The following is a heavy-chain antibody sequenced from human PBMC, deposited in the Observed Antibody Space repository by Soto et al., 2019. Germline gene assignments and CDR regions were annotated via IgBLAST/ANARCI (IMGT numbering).Heavy chain of an antibody. J-gene: IGHJ5*02. D-gene: IGHD2-8*01. CDR3: ARGPHPLAIMVYARWFDP. CDR1: GGSFSGYY. Sequence: SETLSLTCAVYGGSFSGYYWSWIRQPPGKGLEWFGEINHSGSTNYNPSLKSRVTISVDTSKNQFSLKLSSVTAADTAVYYCARGPHPLAIMVYARWFDPWGQGTLVTVSS. CDR2: INHSGST. V-gene: IGHV4-34*01.